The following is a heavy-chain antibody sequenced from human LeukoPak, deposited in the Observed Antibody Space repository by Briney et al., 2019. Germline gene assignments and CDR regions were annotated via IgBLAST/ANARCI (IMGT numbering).Heavy chain of an antibody. J-gene: IGHJ4*02. CDR2: ISGSGGST. V-gene: IGHV3-23*01. D-gene: IGHD6-13*01. CDR1: GFTFSSYA. CDR3: AKDSPKTRSSRYSFDY. Sequence: GGSLRLSCAASGFTFSSYAMSWVRQAPGKGLEWVSAISGSGGSTYYADSVKGRFTISRDNSKNTLYLQMNSLRAEDTAVYYCAKDSPKTRSSRYSFDYWGQGTLVTVSS.